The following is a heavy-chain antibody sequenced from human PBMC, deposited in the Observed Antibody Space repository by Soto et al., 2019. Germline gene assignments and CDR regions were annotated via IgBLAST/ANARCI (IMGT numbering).Heavy chain of an antibody. J-gene: IGHJ4*02. CDR2: IIPIFVTP. CDR3: ATGRATYSSGWYFVY. D-gene: IGHD6-19*01. V-gene: IGHV1-69*12. Sequence: QVQLVQSGAEVKKPGSSVKASCKASGGTFSSYAITWVRQAPGQGLEWMGGIIPIFVTPNYAQKFQGRVTITADQSTSTAYMEVRSLRSEDTAVYYCATGRATYSSGWYFVYWGQGTLVTVSS. CDR1: GGTFSSYA.